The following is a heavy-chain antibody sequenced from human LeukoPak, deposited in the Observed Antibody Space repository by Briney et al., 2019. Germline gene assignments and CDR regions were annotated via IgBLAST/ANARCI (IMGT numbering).Heavy chain of an antibody. D-gene: IGHD6-13*01. CDR2: INPNSGGT. CDR1: GYTFTRYY. Sequence: ASVKVSCKASGYTFTRYYMHWVRQAPGQGLEWMGWINPNSGGTNYAQKFQGRVTMTRDTSISTAYMELSRLRSDDTAVYYCARGKSSSWYGDYYYGMDVWGQGTTVTVSS. J-gene: IGHJ6*02. CDR3: ARGKSSSWYGDYYYGMDV. V-gene: IGHV1-2*02.